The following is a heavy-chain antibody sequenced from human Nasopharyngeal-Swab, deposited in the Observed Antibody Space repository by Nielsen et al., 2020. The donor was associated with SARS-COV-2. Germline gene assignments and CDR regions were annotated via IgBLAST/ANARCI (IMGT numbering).Heavy chain of an antibody. Sequence: LFFAVYCGCFSWYYLSWVRQPPGKGLEWIGEINHSGSTNYNPSLKSRVTISVDTSKNQFSLKLSSVTAADTAVYYCARKFYYYYYYMDVWGKGTTVTVSS. CDR2: INHSGST. J-gene: IGHJ6*03. CDR1: CGCFSWYY. CDR3: ARKFYYYYYYMDV. V-gene: IGHV4-34*01.